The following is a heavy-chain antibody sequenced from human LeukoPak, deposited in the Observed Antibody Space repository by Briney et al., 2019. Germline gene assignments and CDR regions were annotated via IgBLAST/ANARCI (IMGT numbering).Heavy chain of an antibody. V-gene: IGHV1-3*01. Sequence: AASVKVSCKASGYTFTSYAMHWVRQAPGQRLEWMGWINAGNGNTKYSQKFQGRVTIIRDTSASTAYMELSSLRSEDTAVYYCARESEGVDYDILTGPPGMDVWGKGTTVTVSS. CDR3: ARESEGVDYDILTGPPGMDV. D-gene: IGHD3-9*01. J-gene: IGHJ6*04. CDR1: GYTFTSYA. CDR2: INAGNGNT.